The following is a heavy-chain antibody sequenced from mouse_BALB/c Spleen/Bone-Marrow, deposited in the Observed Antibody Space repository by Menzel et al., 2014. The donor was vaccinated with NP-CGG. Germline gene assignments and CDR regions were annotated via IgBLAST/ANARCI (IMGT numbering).Heavy chain of an antibody. CDR3: ARWEYYAMDY. CDR2: IDPANGNT. CDR1: GFNIKDTY. D-gene: IGHD4-1*01. V-gene: IGHV14-3*02. Sequence: VQLQQSGSELVKPGASVKLSCTASGFNIKDTYMHWVKQRPEQGLEWIGRIDPANGNTKYDPKFQGKATITADTSSNTAYLQLSSLTSEDTAVYYCARWEYYAMDYWGQGTSVTVSS. J-gene: IGHJ4*01.